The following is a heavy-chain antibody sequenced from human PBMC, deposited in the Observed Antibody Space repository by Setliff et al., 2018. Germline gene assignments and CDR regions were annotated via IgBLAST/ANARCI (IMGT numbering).Heavy chain of an antibody. V-gene: IGHV3-23*01. D-gene: IGHD3-3*01. CDR1: GFTFNAYA. J-gene: IGHJ6*03. Sequence: PGGSLRLSCAASGFTFNAYAMSWVRQAPGKGLEWVSAITFGSLSRYYADSVKGRFTISRDNSKNTLFLQMNSLRADDTAVYYCAKGGGYYDFWSGYPLEPPSYYYYYMDVWGKGTTVTVSS. CDR3: AKGGGYYDFWSGYPLEPPSYYYYYMDV. CDR2: ITFGSLSR.